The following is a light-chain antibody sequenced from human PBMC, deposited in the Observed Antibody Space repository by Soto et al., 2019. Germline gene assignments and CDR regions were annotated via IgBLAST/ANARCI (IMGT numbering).Light chain of an antibody. CDR3: QQYDNLPIT. V-gene: IGKV1-33*01. J-gene: IGKJ5*01. Sequence: IQITQSPSSLSASLGDRVAITCQARQGIKQYLNWYQQKPGKAPNLLIYDTSVLETGVPSRLSGSGSGTDFTFTISSLQPEDIGTYYCQQYDNLPITFGQGTRLEIK. CDR2: DTS. CDR1: QGIKQY.